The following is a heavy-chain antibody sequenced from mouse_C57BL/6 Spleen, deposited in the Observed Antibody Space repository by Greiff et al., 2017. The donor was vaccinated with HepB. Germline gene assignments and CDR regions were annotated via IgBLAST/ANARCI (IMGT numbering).Heavy chain of an antibody. CDR1: GYTFTSYW. V-gene: IGHV1-50*01. CDR2: IDPSDSYT. D-gene: IGHD1-1*01. J-gene: IGHJ1*03. Sequence: VQLKQPGAELVKPGASVKLSCKASGYTFTSYWMQWVKQRPGQGLEWIGEIDPSDSYTNYNQKFKGKATLTVDTSSSTAYMQLSSLTSEDSAVYYCARRDYGSSYWYFDVWGTGTTVTVSS. CDR3: ARRDYGSSYWYFDV.